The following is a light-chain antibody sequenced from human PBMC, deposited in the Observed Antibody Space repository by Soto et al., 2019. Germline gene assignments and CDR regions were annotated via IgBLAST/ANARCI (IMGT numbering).Light chain of an antibody. V-gene: IGKV3-20*01. CDR1: QSVSSSY. J-gene: IGKJ2*01. CDR2: GAS. CDR3: QQYGSSPPYT. Sequence: EIALTQSPGTLSLSPGERATLSCRASQSVSSSYLAWYQQKPGQAPRLLIYGASGRATGIPDRFSGSGSGTDFTLTISRLEPEDFAVYYCQQYGSSPPYTFGQGTKLEIK.